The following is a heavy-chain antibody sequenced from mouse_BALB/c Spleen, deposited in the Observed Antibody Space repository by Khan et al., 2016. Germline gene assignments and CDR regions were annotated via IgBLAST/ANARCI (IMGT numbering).Heavy chain of an antibody. D-gene: IGHD4-1*01. CDR3: ARKTGTYYFDY. V-gene: IGHV1S56*01. CDR1: DYTFTSYY. J-gene: IGHJ2*01. Sequence: QVQLQQSGPELVKPGASVRISCKASDYTFTSYYIHWVKQRPGQGLEWIGWIYPGNVNTKYNEKFKSKATLTADKSSSTAYMQLSSLTSEDSAVYFCARKTGTYYFDYWGQGTTLTVSA. CDR2: IYPGNVNT.